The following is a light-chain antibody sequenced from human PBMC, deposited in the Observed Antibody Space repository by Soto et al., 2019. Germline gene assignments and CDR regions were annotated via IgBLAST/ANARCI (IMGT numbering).Light chain of an antibody. V-gene: IGKV1-5*01. J-gene: IGKJ1*01. Sequence: DIQMTQSPSTLSASVGDRVTITCRASQSISSWLAWYQQEPGKAPKLLIYDASSLESGVPSRFSGSGSGTEFTLTISSLQSEDFAVYYCQQYNDWPTFGQGTKVDI. CDR1: QSISSW. CDR2: DAS. CDR3: QQYNDWPT.